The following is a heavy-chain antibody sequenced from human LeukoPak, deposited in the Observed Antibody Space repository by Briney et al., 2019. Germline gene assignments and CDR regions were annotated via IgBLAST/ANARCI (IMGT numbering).Heavy chain of an antibody. V-gene: IGHV3-23*01. CDR2: ITDSGGNT. CDR3: ARAGHCTNGICYTADFDY. D-gene: IGHD2-8*01. Sequence: GGSLRLSCTASGFTFSTYAMSWVRQASGKGLEWVSAITDSGGNTYYAAPVKGRFTISRDNSKNTLYLQMNSLRAEDTAAYYCARAGHCTNGICYTADFDYWGQGTLVTVSS. J-gene: IGHJ4*02. CDR1: GFTFSTYA.